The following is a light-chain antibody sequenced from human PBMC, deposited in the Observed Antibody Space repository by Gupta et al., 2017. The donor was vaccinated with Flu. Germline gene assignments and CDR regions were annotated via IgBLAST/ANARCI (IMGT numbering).Light chain of an antibody. CDR2: GKN. Sequence: SSELTQDPAVSVALGQTVRVTCEGDSLRSYYASWYQQKPGQAPVLLIYGKNNRPSGIPDRFSGSSSGTTASLTITGAQAEDEADYYCNSRDSSGNRLVFGGGTKLTVL. V-gene: IGLV3-19*01. CDR1: SLRSYY. J-gene: IGLJ2*01. CDR3: NSRDSSGNRLV.